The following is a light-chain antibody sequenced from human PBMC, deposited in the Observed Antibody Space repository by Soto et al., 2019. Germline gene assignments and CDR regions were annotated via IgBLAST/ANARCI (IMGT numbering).Light chain of an antibody. Sequence: DIVLTQSPGTLSLSPGERATISCRASQSVSSTYLAWYQQRPGHAPRLLNSGASSRATGIPDTFSGSGSGTDFTLTISRLEPEDFAMYYCQQHAGSPLAFGGGTKVEIK. CDR2: GAS. CDR1: QSVSSTY. CDR3: QQHAGSPLA. J-gene: IGKJ4*01. V-gene: IGKV3-20*01.